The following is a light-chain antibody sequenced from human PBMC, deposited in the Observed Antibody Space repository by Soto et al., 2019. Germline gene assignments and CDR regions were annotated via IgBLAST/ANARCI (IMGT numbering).Light chain of an antibody. CDR2: EVT. CDR3: CSYTSSTTPL. V-gene: IGLV2-8*01. Sequence: QSALTQPPSASGSPGQSVTISCTGTSSDIGAYDYVSWYQQHPGKAPKLMIYEVTKRPSGVPDRFSGSKSGNTASLTISGLQAEDEADYYCCSYTSSTTPLFGGGTKLTVL. CDR1: SSDIGAYDY. J-gene: IGLJ2*01.